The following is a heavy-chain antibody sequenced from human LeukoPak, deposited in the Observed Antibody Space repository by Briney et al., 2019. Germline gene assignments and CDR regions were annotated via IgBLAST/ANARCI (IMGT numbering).Heavy chain of an antibody. D-gene: IGHD4-11*01. CDR1: GGSFSGYY. V-gene: IGHV4-34*01. CDR3: ARGDYIRFDP. Sequence: PSETLSLTCAVYGGSFSGYYWSWIRQPPGKGLEWIGEINHSGSTNYNPSLKSPVTISVDTSKNQFSLKLSSVTAADTAVYYCARGDYIRFDPWGQGTLVTVSS. J-gene: IGHJ5*02. CDR2: INHSGST.